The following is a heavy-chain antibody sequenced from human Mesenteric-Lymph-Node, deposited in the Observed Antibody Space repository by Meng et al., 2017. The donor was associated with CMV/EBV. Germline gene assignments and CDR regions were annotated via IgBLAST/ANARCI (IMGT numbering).Heavy chain of an antibody. J-gene: IGHJ1*01. V-gene: IGHV1-46*01. Sequence: CKAPGYTFTSDYMHWVRQAPGQGLEWMGIINPSGRTTGNAQKFQGRVIMTRDTSTSTVYMELSSLRSEDTAVYYCAASGAGDEYFHHWGQGTLVTVSS. D-gene: IGHD3-16*01. CDR1: GYTFTSDY. CDR2: INPSGRTT. CDR3: AASGAGDEYFHH.